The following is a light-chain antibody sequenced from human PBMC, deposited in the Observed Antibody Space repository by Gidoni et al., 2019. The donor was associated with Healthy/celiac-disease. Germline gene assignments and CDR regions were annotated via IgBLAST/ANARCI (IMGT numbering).Light chain of an antibody. CDR3: QQYNNWTPYT. CDR2: GAS. Sequence: EIVMTHSPATLSVSTGERATLSCRASQSVSSNLAWYQQKPGQAPRLLMYGASTRATGKPARFSGSGSVTEFTLTISSLQSEDFAVYYCQQYNNWTPYTFGQGTKLEIK. CDR1: QSVSSN. J-gene: IGKJ2*01. V-gene: IGKV3-15*01.